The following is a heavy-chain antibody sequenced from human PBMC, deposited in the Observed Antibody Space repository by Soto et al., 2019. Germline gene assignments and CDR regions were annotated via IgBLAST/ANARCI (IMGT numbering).Heavy chain of an antibody. V-gene: IGHV1-8*01. CDR3: ARVSFNALLRFPFDL. CDR1: GYSFTSYD. D-gene: IGHD5-12*01. J-gene: IGHJ4*02. CDR2: MNPNSGST. Sequence: QVQLVQSGAEVKKPGASVKVSCKASGYSFTSYDVNLVRQASGQGLEWMGWMNPNSGSTVIAQKFQGRVTMTRDSSISTAYMELSSLRPDDSAIYYCARVSFNALLRFPFDLWGQGTEVTVSS.